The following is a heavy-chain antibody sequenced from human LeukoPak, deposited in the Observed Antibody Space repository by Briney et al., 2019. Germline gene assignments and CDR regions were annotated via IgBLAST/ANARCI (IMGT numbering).Heavy chain of an antibody. CDR3: ASTTVTTDYYYGMDV. D-gene: IGHD4-17*01. J-gene: IGHJ6*02. V-gene: IGHV4-61*02. CDR1: DGSISSGSYY. CDR2: IYTSGST. Sequence: PSQTLSLTCTVSDGSISSGSYYWSWIRQPAGKGLEWVGRIYTSGSTNYNPSLNSRVTISVDTSKNQFSLKLSSVTAADTAVYYCASTTVTTDYYYGMDVWGQGTTVTVSS.